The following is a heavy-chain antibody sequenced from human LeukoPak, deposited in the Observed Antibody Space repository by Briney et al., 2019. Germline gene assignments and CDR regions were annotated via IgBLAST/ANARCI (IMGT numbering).Heavy chain of an antibody. D-gene: IGHD2-21*02. V-gene: IGHV4-34*01. CDR2: IYHSGST. CDR1: GGSFSGYY. Sequence: SETLSLTCAVSGGSFSGYYWSWIRQPPGKGLEWVGEIYHSGSTNYNPSLKSRVTISVDTSKNQFSLKLSSVTAADTAVYYCARSVFSVARGDVGSYYFDYWGQGTLVTVSS. J-gene: IGHJ4*02. CDR3: ARSVFSVARGDVGSYYFDY.